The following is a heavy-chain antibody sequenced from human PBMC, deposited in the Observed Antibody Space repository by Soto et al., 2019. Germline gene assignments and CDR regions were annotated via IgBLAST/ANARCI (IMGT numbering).Heavy chain of an antibody. CDR2: IYPGDSDT. J-gene: IGHJ4*02. Sequence: PGESLKISCKGSGHIFSNYWIGWVRQMPGKGLEWMGIIYPGDSDTRYSPSFQGQVTITVDKSIKTTYLQWSSLKASNTAIYFCASSVLVTSTMNYFDLWGQGTLVTVSS. D-gene: IGHD2-8*02. CDR1: GHIFSNYW. CDR3: ASSVLVTSTMNYFDL. V-gene: IGHV5-51*01.